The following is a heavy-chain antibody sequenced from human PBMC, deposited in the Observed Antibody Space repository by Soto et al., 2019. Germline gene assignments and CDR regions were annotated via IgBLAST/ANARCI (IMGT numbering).Heavy chain of an antibody. CDR1: GGSISSYY. CDR2: IYYSGST. J-gene: IGHJ4*02. Sequence: QVQLQESGPGLVKPSETLSLTCTVSGGSISSYYWSWIRQPPGKGLEWIGYIYYSGSTNYNPSLKSRVTISVDTSKNQFSLKLSSVTAADTAVYYCARYSSPRQFDYWGQGTLVTVSS. V-gene: IGHV4-59*01. D-gene: IGHD6-13*01. CDR3: ARYSSPRQFDY.